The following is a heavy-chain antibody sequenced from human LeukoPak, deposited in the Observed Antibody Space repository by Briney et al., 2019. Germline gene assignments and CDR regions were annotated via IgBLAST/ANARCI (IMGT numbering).Heavy chain of an antibody. CDR2: ISSSSSYI. V-gene: IGHV3-21*01. J-gene: IGHJ6*04. CDR3: SRVTSNVNYGMDG. Sequence: GGSLRLSCAASGFXFSSYSMTWVRHAPGKRLEWGSSISSSSSYIYYADSVKGRFTLSRDNAKHSLSMLMKSLRAEDTAHYYCSRVTSNVNYGMDGWGKGATVTVSS. CDR1: GFXFSSYS.